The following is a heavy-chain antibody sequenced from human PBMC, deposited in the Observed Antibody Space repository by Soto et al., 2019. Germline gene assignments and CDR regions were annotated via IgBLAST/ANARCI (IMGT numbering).Heavy chain of an antibody. Sequence: GGSLRLSCAASGFTFSSYAMHWVRQAPGKGLEYVSAISSNGGSTYYANSVKGRFTISRDNSKNTLYLQMGSLRAEDMAVYYCARDLQSVYCSGGSCYDAILTAGIDYWGQGTLVTVSS. CDR1: GFTFSSYA. J-gene: IGHJ4*02. V-gene: IGHV3-64*01. CDR3: ARDLQSVYCSGGSCYDAILTAGIDY. CDR2: ISSNGGST. D-gene: IGHD2-15*01.